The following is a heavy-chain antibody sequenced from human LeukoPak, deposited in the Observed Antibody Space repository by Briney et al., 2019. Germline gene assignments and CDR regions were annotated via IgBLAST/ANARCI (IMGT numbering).Heavy chain of an antibody. CDR1: GFTFSSYA. CDR3: VNQRAGYSGYDSVLECDY. J-gene: IGHJ4*02. CDR2: ISSNGGST. Sequence: GGSLRLSCSASGFTFSSYAMHWVRQAPGKGLEYVSAISSNGGSTYYADSVKGRFTISRDNSKNTLYLQMSSLRAEDTAVYYCVNQRAGYSGYDSVLECDYWGQGTLVTVSS. D-gene: IGHD5-12*01. V-gene: IGHV3-64D*06.